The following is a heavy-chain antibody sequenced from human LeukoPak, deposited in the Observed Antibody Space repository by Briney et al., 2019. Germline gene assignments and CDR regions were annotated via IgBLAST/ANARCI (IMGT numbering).Heavy chain of an antibody. V-gene: IGHV5-51*01. D-gene: IGHD5-12*01. J-gene: IGHJ4*02. Sequence: PGESLKISCKGSGYSFTSHWIGWVRQMPGKGLEWMGITYPGDFDTRYSPSFQGQVTISADKSISTAYLQWSSLKASDTAMYYCARVSTPSAYDPFDFWGQGTLVTVSS. CDR1: GYSFTSHW. CDR3: ARVSTPSAYDPFDF. CDR2: TYPGDFDT.